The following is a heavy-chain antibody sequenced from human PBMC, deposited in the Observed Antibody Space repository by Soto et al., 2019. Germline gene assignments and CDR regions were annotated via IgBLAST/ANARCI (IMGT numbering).Heavy chain of an antibody. V-gene: IGHV3-9*01. D-gene: IGHD5-18*01. CDR2: ISWNSGSI. J-gene: IGHJ4*02. CDR1: GFTFDDYA. CDR3: AKDIGYSYGYRLPAQFDY. Sequence: EVQLVESGGGLVQPGRSLRLSCAASGFTFDDYAMHWVRQAPGKGLEWVSGISWNSGSIGYVDSVKGRFTISRDNAKNSXYLQMNSLRAEDTALYYCAKDIGYSYGYRLPAQFDYWGQGTLVTVSS.